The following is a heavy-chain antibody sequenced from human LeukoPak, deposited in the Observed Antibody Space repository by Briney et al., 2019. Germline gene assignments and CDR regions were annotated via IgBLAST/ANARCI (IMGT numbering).Heavy chain of an antibody. J-gene: IGHJ5*02. CDR2: IYYSGST. CDR3: AKEGSSGEVTWFDP. V-gene: IGHV4-39*07. CDR1: GGSISSSSYY. Sequence: KTSETLSLTCTVSGGSISSSSYYWGWIRQPPGKGLEWIGSIYYSGSTYYNPSLKSRVTISVDRSKNQFSLKLSSVTAADTAVYYCAKEGSSGEVTWFDPWGQGTLVTVSS. D-gene: IGHD6-6*01.